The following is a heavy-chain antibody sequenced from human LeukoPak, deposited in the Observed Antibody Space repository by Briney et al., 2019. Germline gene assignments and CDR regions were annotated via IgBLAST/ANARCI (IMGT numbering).Heavy chain of an antibody. Sequence: SETLSLTCAVYGGSFSGYYWSWIRQPPGEGLEWIGEINHSGSTNYNPSLKSRVTISVDTSKNQFSLKLSSVTAADTAVYYCARGPSMYYDILTGFVTHFDYWGQGTLVTVSS. CDR2: INHSGST. CDR1: GGSFSGYY. CDR3: ARGPSMYYDILTGFVTHFDY. V-gene: IGHV4-34*01. D-gene: IGHD3-9*01. J-gene: IGHJ4*02.